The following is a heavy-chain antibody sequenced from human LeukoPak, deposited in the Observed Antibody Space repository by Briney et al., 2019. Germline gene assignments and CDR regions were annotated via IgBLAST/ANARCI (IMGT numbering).Heavy chain of an antibody. CDR3: ARLTYGSGTYYPDY. V-gene: IGHV4-39*01. CDR2: IHYSGST. J-gene: IGHJ4*02. CDR1: GVSVSSSYYY. D-gene: IGHD3-10*01. Sequence: ASETLSLTCSVSGVSVSSSYYYWGWIRQPPGKGLEWIGRIHYSGSTYYNPSLKSRVTTSVDTSKNQFSLKLNSVTAADTAVYYCARLTYGSGTYYPDYWGQGTLVTVSS.